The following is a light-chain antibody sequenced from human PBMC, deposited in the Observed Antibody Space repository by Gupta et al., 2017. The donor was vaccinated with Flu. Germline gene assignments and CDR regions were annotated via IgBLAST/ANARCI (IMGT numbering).Light chain of an antibody. CDR1: QSLLHTDGKTY. CDR2: ESS. Sequence: DIVMTQSPVSVSVTVVQPASISCRSSQSLLHTDGKTYLYWYFQRPGQSPQLLIYESSNRFSGVPHRISGSGSGTDFTLNFSRVEAEDVGTYYCMQSIQFPLTFGGGTKVEIK. CDR3: MQSIQFPLT. J-gene: IGKJ4*01. V-gene: IGKV2D-29*02.